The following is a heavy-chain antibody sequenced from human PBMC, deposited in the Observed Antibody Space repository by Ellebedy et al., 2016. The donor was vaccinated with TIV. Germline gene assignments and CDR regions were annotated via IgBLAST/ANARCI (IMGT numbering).Heavy chain of an antibody. CDR1: GFTVSIYY. D-gene: IGHD5-12*01. Sequence: PGGSLRLSCAASGFTVSIYYMSWVRQAPGRGLEWVSLIYSGDEAHYADSVKGRFTISRDNPRNTLYLQMNSLRAEDTAVYYCAKDGSWGLGTLVTVSS. CDR3: AKDGS. J-gene: IGHJ5*02. V-gene: IGHV3-66*01. CDR2: IYSGDEA.